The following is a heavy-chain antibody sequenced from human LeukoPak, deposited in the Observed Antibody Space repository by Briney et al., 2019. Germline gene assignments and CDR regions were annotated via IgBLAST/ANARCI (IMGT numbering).Heavy chain of an antibody. V-gene: IGHV3-30*04. D-gene: IGHD3-9*01. CDR2: ISYDGSNK. Sequence: GRPLRLSCAASGFTFSSYAMHWVRQAPGKGLEWVAIISYDGSNKYYADSVKSRFTISRDNSKNTLYLQMNSLRAEDTAVYYCAREGQTYYDILTGYYNTPVYNWFDPWGQGTLVTVSS. J-gene: IGHJ5*02. CDR1: GFTFSSYA. CDR3: AREGQTYYDILTGYYNTPVYNWFDP.